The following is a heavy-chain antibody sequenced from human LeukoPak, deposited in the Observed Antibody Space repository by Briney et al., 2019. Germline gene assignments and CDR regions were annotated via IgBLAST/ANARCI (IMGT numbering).Heavy chain of an antibody. CDR1: GYTFTSYG. D-gene: IGHD2-15*01. V-gene: IGHV1-18*01. CDR2: ISAYNGNT. Sequence: ASVEVSCKASGYTFTSYGISWVRQAPGQGLEWMGWISAYNGNTNYAQKLQGRVTMTTDTSTSTAYMELRSLRSDDTAVYYCARDQGSEAVLYYYYGMDVWGQGTTVTVSS. CDR3: ARDQGSEAVLYYYYGMDV. J-gene: IGHJ6*02.